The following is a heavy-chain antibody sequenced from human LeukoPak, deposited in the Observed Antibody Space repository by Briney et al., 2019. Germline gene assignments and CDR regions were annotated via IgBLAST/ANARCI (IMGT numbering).Heavy chain of an antibody. Sequence: GGSLRLSCSASEFTFSTYAMHWVRQVPGKGLEYVSAISSDGGSTYYADSVKGTFTISRDNSKNTLYLQMSSLRPDDTAVYYCVKWRAAMAPRDYYYGMDVWGQGTTVTVSS. CDR3: VKWRAAMAPRDYYYGMDV. J-gene: IGHJ6*02. V-gene: IGHV3-64D*09. CDR1: EFTFSTYA. CDR2: ISSDGGST. D-gene: IGHD6-6*01.